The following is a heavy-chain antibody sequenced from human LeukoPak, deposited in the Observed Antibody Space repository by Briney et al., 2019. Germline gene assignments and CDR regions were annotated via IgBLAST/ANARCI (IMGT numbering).Heavy chain of an antibody. D-gene: IGHD1-26*01. CDR3: AYSGSYGHLGY. CDR1: GGSISSNNW. CDR2: IYHSRST. J-gene: IGHJ4*02. V-gene: IGHV4-4*02. Sequence: SETLSLTCAVSGGSISSNNWWSWVRQPPGKGLEWIGEIYHSRSTNYNPSLKSRVTISVDRSKNQLSLKLSSVTAADTALYYCAYSGSYGHLGYWGQGIPVTVAS.